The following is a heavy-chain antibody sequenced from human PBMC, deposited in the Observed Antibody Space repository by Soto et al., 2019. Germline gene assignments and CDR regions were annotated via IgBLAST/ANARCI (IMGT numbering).Heavy chain of an antibody. CDR1: GGTFSSYA. D-gene: IGHD4-17*01. CDR3: AIVPNVKRPGDYVGYFDY. V-gene: IGHV1-69*01. CDR2: IIPISGTA. J-gene: IGHJ4*02. Sequence: QVQLVQSGAEVKKPGSSVKVSCKASGGTFSSYAISWVRQAPGQGLEWMGGIIPISGTANYAQKFQGRVTITADESTSTGDMELSSLRSEDTAVYYCAIVPNVKRPGDYVGYFDYWGQGTLVTVSS.